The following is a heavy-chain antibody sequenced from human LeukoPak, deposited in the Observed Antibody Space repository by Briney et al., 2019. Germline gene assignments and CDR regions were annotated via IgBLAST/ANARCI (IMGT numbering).Heavy chain of an antibody. CDR2: INPSDGDT. CDR3: AREVMDNLRFDY. Sequence: ASVTVSCKASGYTFTNYYMHWVRQAPGQGLEWMGIINPSDGDTSYAQKFQGRLTITRDTSTNTVYMELTSLRSEDTAVYYCAREVMDNLRFDYWGQGTLVTVSS. J-gene: IGHJ4*02. D-gene: IGHD1-14*01. V-gene: IGHV1-46*01. CDR1: GYTFTNYY.